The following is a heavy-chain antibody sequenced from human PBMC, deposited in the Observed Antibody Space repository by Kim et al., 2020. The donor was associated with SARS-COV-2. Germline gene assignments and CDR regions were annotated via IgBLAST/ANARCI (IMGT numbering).Heavy chain of an antibody. CDR2: ISRDGGET. CDR3: ASEVWVGELLTIDH. V-gene: IGHV3-23*01. CDR1: GFTFGSYS. J-gene: IGHJ4*02. Sequence: GGSLRLSCSASGFTFGSYSMAWVRQAPGKGLEWLSAISRDGGETRFAASVRGRFTISRDNSKNTVNLQMSSLRVEDTAVYYCASEVWVGELLTIDHWGQGTLVTVSS. D-gene: IGHD3-10*01.